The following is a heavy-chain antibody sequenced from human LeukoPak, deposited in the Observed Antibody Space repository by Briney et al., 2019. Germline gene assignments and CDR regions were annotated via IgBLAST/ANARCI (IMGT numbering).Heavy chain of an antibody. J-gene: IGHJ4*02. V-gene: IGHV3-30*02. Sequence: GGSLTLSCAASGFTFSSYGMHWVRQAPGKGLEWVAFIRYDGSNKYYADSVKGRFTISRDNSKNTLYLQMNSLRAEDTAVYYCAKDLLTPIVATGGYWGQGTLVTVSS. CDR3: AKDLLTPIVATGGY. CDR1: GFTFSSYG. CDR2: IRYDGSNK. D-gene: IGHD5-12*01.